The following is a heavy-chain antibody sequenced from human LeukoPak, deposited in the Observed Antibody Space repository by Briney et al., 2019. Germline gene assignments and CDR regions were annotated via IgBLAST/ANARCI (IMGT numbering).Heavy chain of an antibody. CDR1: GGSISGSSYQ. Sequence: PSETLSLTCTVSGGSISGSSYQWGWIRPPPGKGLEWIGSIYDSGSTYYNPSLKSRVTVSVDTSKNQFSLKLSSVTAADTPVYYRARISIVVVPAYFDYWGQGALVTVSS. CDR3: ARISIVVVPAYFDY. V-gene: IGHV4-39*01. D-gene: IGHD2-2*01. J-gene: IGHJ4*02. CDR2: IYDSGST.